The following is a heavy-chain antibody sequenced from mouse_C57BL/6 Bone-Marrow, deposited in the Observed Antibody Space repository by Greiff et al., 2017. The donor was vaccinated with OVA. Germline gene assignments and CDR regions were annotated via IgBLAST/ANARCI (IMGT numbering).Heavy chain of an antibody. CDR2: IYPRSGNT. CDR1: GYTFTSYG. J-gene: IGHJ4*01. Sequence: QVTLKESGAELARPGASVKLSCKASGYTFTSYGISWVKQRTGQGLEWIGEIYPRSGNTYYNEKFKGKATLTADKSSSTAYMELRSLTSEDSAVYFCARSEDDYDLYAMDYWGQGTSVTVSS. V-gene: IGHV1-81*01. D-gene: IGHD2-4*01. CDR3: ARSEDDYDLYAMDY.